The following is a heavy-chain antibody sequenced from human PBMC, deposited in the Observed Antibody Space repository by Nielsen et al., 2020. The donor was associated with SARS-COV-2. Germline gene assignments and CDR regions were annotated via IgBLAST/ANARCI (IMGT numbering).Heavy chain of an antibody. CDR2: ISSSSSYI. V-gene: IGHV3-21*01. J-gene: IGHJ3*02. Sequence: GESLKISCAASGFTFSSYWMSWVRQAPGKGLEWVSSISSSSSYIYYADSVKGRFTISRDNAKNSLYLQMNSLRAEDTAVYYCARWWQQLTLPGTDAFDIWGQGTMVTVSS. D-gene: IGHD6-13*01. CDR3: ARWWQQLTLPGTDAFDI. CDR1: GFTFSSYW.